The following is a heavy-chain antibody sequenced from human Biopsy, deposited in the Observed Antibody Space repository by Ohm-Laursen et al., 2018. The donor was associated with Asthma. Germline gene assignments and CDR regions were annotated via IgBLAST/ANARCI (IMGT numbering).Heavy chain of an antibody. V-gene: IGHV1-69*13. D-gene: IGHD6-19*01. J-gene: IGHJ6*02. CDR3: AGRQVGFSSGWSLLLKKIYYSGMDV. Sequence: LVEVSCKAPGGTFSNFAISWVRQAPGQGLEWLGGIMTVFGTTKYAQKFQGRVTITADESTSTAYMEVTSLRSEDTAIYYCAGRQVGFSSGWSLLLKKIYYSGMDVWGQGTAVTVSS. CDR1: GGTFSNFA. CDR2: IMTVFGTT.